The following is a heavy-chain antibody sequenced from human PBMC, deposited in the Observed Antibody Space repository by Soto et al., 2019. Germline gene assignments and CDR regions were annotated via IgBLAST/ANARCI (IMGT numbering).Heavy chain of an antibody. Sequence: QVQLVQSGAEVKKPGASVKVSCKASGYTFTNYYVQWVRQAPGQGLEWLGVIHPDGGHTTYSQKFQDRVNMTRDNFTSTVYMELSSLRSEDTAVYYCARGDNDYWGQGTLVTVSS. J-gene: IGHJ4*02. CDR2: IHPDGGHT. V-gene: IGHV1-46*01. CDR1: GYTFTNYY. CDR3: ARGDNDY.